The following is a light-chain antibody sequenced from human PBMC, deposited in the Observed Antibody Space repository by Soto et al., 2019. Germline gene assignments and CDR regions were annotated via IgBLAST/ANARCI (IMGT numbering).Light chain of an antibody. V-gene: IGLV2-14*01. CDR3: GSYRSTSKL. CDR2: DVS. CDR1: SSEVGGFYS. J-gene: IGLJ1*01. Sequence: QSLVTPPPPPSGSPVQSTTISCTGTSSEVGGFYSFSWYQQHSGKAPKLMIYDVSNRPSGVSNRFSGSKSGNTASPTISGLQAEDEADYYCGSYRSTSKLFGTGTKVTVL.